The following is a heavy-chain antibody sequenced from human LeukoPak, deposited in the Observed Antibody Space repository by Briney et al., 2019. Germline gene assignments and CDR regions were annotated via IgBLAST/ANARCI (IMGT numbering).Heavy chain of an antibody. CDR2: FDPEDGET. D-gene: IGHD3-16*01. J-gene: IGHJ3*02. CDR1: GYTLTELS. CDR3: ATDFYAQDAFDI. Sequence: ASVKVSCKVSGYTLTELSMHWVRQAPGKGLEWMGGFDPEDGETIYAQKFRGRVTMTEDTSTDTAYMELSSLRSEDTAVYYCATDFYAQDAFDIWGQGTMVTVSS. V-gene: IGHV1-24*01.